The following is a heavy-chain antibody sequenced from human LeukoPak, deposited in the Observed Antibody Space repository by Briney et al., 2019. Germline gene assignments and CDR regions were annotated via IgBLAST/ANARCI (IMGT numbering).Heavy chain of an antibody. D-gene: IGHD3-22*01. CDR1: GGSINSGSYY. V-gene: IGHV4-39*07. CDR3: ARVRIAMIVPEYFDF. Sequence: SETLSLTCTVSGGSINSGSYYWGWIRQPPGKGLEWIGSIYFTGKIYYNASLKSRVTVSLDTSKNHFSLKLNSVTAADTAVYYCARVRIAMIVPEYFDFWGQGTLVTVSS. J-gene: IGHJ4*02. CDR2: IYFTGKI.